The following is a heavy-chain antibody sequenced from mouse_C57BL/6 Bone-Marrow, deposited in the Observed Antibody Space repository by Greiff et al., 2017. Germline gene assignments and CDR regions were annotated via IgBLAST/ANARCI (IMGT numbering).Heavy chain of an antibody. D-gene: IGHD2-4*01. CDR1: GFTFTDYY. Sequence: EVQRVESGGGLVQPGGSLSLSCAASGFTFTDYYMSWVRQPPGKALEWLGFIRNKANGYSSEYSASVKGRFSISRDNSQSILYLQMNGLRAEDSAAYYCARSNYDLAWFAYWGQGTLVTVSA. CDR2: IRNKANGYSS. V-gene: IGHV7-3*01. J-gene: IGHJ3*01. CDR3: ARSNYDLAWFAY.